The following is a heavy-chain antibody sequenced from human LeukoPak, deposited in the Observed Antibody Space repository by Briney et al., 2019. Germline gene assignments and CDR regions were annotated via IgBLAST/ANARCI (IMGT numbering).Heavy chain of an antibody. CDR1: GFTFCDYA. V-gene: IGHV3-49*04. D-gene: IGHD3-22*01. Sequence: GGSLRLSCTASGFTFCDYAMRWVRQAPGKGLEWVGFIRSEFYGATTESAASVKRRFPISRDDSKSLAYLQMNSLKTEDTAVYYCIRGRPPDDSHSFDYWGQGTLVPVSS. CDR2: IRSEFYGATT. CDR3: IRGRPPDDSHSFDY. J-gene: IGHJ4*02.